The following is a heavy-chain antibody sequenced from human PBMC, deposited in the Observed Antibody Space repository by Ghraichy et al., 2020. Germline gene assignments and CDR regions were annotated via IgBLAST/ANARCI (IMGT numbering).Heavy chain of an antibody. J-gene: IGHJ4*02. Sequence: RGSLRLSCAASGFTFSSCDMNWVRQAPGKGLEWVSSISSNSLYIYYADSVKGRFTISRDNAKKSLFLHMNSLRAEDTAMYYCASYDYNFGEDYWGQGTLVTVSS. CDR1: GFTFSSCD. CDR2: ISSNSLYI. V-gene: IGHV3-21*01. CDR3: ASYDYNFGEDY. D-gene: IGHD5-24*01.